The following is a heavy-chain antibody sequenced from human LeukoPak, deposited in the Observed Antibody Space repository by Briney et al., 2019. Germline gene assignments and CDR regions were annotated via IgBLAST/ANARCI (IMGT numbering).Heavy chain of an antibody. D-gene: IGHD5-24*01. V-gene: IGHV3-66*01. CDR2: MYSGGTT. Sequence: GGSLRLSCTGSGFTVSSSYMSWVRQTPGKGLGWVSVMYSGGTTYYADSVKGRFTISRDGSKNTVNLQMNSLRAEDTAVYYCARDRRDGYCLGHWGQGTLVTVSS. CDR3: ARDRRDGYCLGH. J-gene: IGHJ4*02. CDR1: GFTVSSSY.